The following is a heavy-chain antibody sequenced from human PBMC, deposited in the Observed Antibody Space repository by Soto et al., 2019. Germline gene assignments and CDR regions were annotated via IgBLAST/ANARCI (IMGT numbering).Heavy chain of an antibody. Sequence: EVQLVESGGGLVQPGGSLRLSCAASGFTFSSYWMSWVRQAPGKGLEWVANIKQDGSEKYYVDSVKGRFTISRDNAKNSLYLQMNSLRAEDTAVYYCARVELLWFRSMDVWGQGTTVTVSS. CDR2: IKQDGSEK. CDR3: ARVELLWFRSMDV. D-gene: IGHD3-10*01. CDR1: GFTFSSYW. V-gene: IGHV3-7*05. J-gene: IGHJ6*02.